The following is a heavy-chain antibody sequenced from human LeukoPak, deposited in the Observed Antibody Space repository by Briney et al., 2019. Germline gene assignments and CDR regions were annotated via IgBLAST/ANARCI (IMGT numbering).Heavy chain of an antibody. V-gene: IGHV4-34*01. D-gene: IGHD4-17*01. CDR3: ARARYGDYGYYYYYYMDV. Sequence: SETLSLTCAVYGGSFSGYYWSWIRQPPGKGLEWIGEINHSGSTNYNPSLKSRVTISVDTSKNQFSLKLSSVTAADTAVYYCARARYGDYGYYYYYYMDVWGKGTTVTVSS. CDR2: INHSGST. CDR1: GGSFSGYY. J-gene: IGHJ6*03.